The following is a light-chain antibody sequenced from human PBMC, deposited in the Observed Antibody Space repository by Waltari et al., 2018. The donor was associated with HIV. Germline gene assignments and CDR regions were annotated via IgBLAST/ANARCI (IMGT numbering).Light chain of an antibody. CDR2: KAS. V-gene: IGKV1-5*03. CDR1: QSISSW. CDR3: QRYNTYPYT. J-gene: IGKJ2*01. Sequence: DIQMTQSPSTLSASVGDRVTITCRASQSISSWLAWYQQKPGTAPKLLIYKASTVESGVPSRFSGSGSGTEFTLTISSLQPDDFATDYCQRYNTYPYTFGQGTKLE.